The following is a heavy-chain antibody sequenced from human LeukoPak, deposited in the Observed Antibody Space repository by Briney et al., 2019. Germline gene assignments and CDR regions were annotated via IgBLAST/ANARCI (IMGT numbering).Heavy chain of an antibody. J-gene: IGHJ6*03. D-gene: IGHD3-22*01. CDR2: IRSSGSTI. V-gene: IGHV3-11*04. Sequence: GGSLRLSCAASGFTFSVYYMSWIRQAPGKGLEWVSYIRSSGSTIYYAHSVKGRFTISRDNAKNSLYLQMNSLRAEDTAVYYCAGDGGYYDSSGRNYYYMDVWGKGTTVTVSS. CDR1: GFTFSVYY. CDR3: AGDGGYYDSSGRNYYYMDV.